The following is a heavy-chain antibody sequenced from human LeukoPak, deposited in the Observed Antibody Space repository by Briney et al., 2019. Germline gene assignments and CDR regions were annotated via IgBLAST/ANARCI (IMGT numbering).Heavy chain of an antibody. D-gene: IGHD2-2*01. Sequence: GGSLRLSCAASGFTFSSYTMNWVRQAPGKGLEWVSSIISSGSYIYYADSAKGRFTISRDNAKNSLYLQMNSLRAEDTAVYYCARDFGGYCSSSNCYLGWLDYWGQGTLVTVSS. V-gene: IGHV3-21*03. CDR2: IISSGSYI. CDR3: ARDFGGYCSSSNCYLGWLDY. CDR1: GFTFSSYT. J-gene: IGHJ4*02.